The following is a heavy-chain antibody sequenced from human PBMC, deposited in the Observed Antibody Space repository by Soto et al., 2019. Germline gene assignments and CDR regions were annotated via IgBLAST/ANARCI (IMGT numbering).Heavy chain of an antibody. V-gene: IGHV1-2*02. CDR1: GHTFSGYY. Sequence: SVKVSCKASGHTFSGYYVHWVRQAPGQGLEWMGWVNSNSGGTHYAQKFQGRVSMTRDTSLSAVYMQLRSLRRDDLAAYFCASHYLGDDLTVTTGELGRFWGQGTLVTVSS. D-gene: IGHD3-10*01. J-gene: IGHJ4*02. CDR2: VNSNSGGT. CDR3: ASHYLGDDLTVTTGELGRF.